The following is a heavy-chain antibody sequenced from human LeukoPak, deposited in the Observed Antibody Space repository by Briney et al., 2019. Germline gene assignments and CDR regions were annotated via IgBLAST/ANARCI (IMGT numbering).Heavy chain of an antibody. CDR3: ARDRGEGYYFDY. CDR2: INPSGGST. CDR1: VYTFTSYY. D-gene: IGHD3-10*01. V-gene: IGHV1-46*01. J-gene: IGHJ4*02. Sequence: ASVKVSCKASVYTFTSYYMHWVRQAPGQGLEWMGGINPSGGSTSYAQKFQGRLTMTRDTSTSTVYMELSSLRSEDTAVYYCARDRGEGYYFDYWGQGTLVTVSS.